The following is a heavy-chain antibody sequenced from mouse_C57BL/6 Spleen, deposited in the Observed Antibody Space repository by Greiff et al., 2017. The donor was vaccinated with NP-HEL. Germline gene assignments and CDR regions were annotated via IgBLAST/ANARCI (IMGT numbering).Heavy chain of an antibody. CDR2: INPSTGGT. CDR1: GYSFTGYY. J-gene: IGHJ4*01. D-gene: IGHD2-2*01. V-gene: IGHV1-42*01. CDR3: ARRGYYGYGYAMDY. Sequence: VQLKESGPELVKPGASVKISCKASGYSFTGYYMNWVKQSPEKSLEWIGEINPSTGGTTYNQKFKAKATLTVDKSSSTAYMQLKSLTSEDSAGYYCARRGYYGYGYAMDYWGQGTSVTVSS.